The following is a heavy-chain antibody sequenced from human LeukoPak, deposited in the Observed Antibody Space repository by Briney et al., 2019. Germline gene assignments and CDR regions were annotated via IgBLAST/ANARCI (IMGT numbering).Heavy chain of an antibody. V-gene: IGHV3-21*01. CDR3: ARNYDSSGYYLDAFDI. D-gene: IGHD3-22*01. Sequence: PGGSLRLSCAASGFTFSSYSMNWVRQAPGKGLEWVSSISSSSSSYIYYADSVKGRFTISRDNAKNSLYLQMNSLRAEDTAVYYCARNYDSSGYYLDAFDIWGQGTMVTVSS. CDR2: ISSSSSSYI. J-gene: IGHJ3*02. CDR1: GFTFSSYS.